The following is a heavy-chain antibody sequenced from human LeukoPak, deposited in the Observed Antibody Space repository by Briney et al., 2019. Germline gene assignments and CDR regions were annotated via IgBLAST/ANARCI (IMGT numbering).Heavy chain of an antibody. D-gene: IGHD2-2*01. CDR1: GGSFSGYY. V-gene: IGHV4-34*01. Sequence: SETLSLTCAVYGGSFSGYYWSWIRQPPGKGLEWIGEINHSGSTNYNPSLKSRATISVDTSKNQFSLKLSSVTAADTAVYYCARGGTNIVVVPAAELEYYFDYWGQGTLVTVSS. CDR2: INHSGST. CDR3: ARGGTNIVVVPAAELEYYFDY. J-gene: IGHJ4*02.